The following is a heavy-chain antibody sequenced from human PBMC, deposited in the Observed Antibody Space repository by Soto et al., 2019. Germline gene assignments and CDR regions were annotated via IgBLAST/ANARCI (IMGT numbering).Heavy chain of an antibody. Sequence: SETLSLTCSVSGGSISSGYYYWSWTRRPPGKGREWIGNIYNSGNTYYTPSHKCRLSISRDTSRNPCSRKVGSVTSADSAVYYCASSSLYGIDVWGQGTTVTVSS. CDR2: IYNSGNT. CDR1: GGSISSGYYY. J-gene: IGHJ6*02. V-gene: IGHV4-30-4*01. CDR3: ASSSLYGIDV.